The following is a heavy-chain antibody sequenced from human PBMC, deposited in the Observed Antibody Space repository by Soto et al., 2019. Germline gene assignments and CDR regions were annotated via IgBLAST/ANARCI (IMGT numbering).Heavy chain of an antibody. Sequence: ASETLSLTCAVSGDSINNNYYWGGIRKPPGKGLEWIASIYNSVSTHYNPSLKSRVTISIDTSKNQFSLQLTSVTAADTAVYYCARNSSGWSFDSWGQGTRVTVSS. V-gene: IGHV4-38-2*01. CDR3: ARNSSGWSFDS. CDR2: IYNSVST. CDR1: GDSINNNYY. J-gene: IGHJ4*02. D-gene: IGHD6-13*01.